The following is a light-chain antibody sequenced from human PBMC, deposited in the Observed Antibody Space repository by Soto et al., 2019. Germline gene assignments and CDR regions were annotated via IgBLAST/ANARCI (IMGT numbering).Light chain of an antibody. J-gene: IGLJ1*01. V-gene: IGLV2-14*01. CDR1: SSDVGGYTY. CDR2: EVN. Sequence: QSVLTQPASVSGSPRQSITISCTGASSDVGGYTYVSWYQQHPGKAPKLMIYEVNNRPSGVSHRFSGSKSGNTASLTISGLQAEDEADYDCSSYTSSSTLDVFGNGTKVTVL. CDR3: SSYTSSSTLDV.